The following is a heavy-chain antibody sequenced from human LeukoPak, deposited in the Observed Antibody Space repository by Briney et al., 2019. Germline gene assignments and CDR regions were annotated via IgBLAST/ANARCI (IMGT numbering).Heavy chain of an antibody. J-gene: IGHJ5*02. V-gene: IGHV5-51*01. CDR3: ARLHRRNSGWSPSSNWFDP. Sequence: GESLKISCKGSGYSFTSYWIGWVRQMPGKGLEWMGIIYPGDSDTRYSPSFQGQVTISADKSISTAYLQWSSLKASDTAMYYCARLHRRNSGWSPSSNWFDPWGQGTLVTVSS. CDR1: GYSFTSYW. D-gene: IGHD6-19*01. CDR2: IYPGDSDT.